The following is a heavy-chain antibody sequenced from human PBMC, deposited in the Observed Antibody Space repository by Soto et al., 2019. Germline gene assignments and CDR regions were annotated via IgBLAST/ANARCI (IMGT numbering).Heavy chain of an antibody. CDR3: ARGETQQQRDY. CDR1: GDSISSSNW. CDR2: IHHSGST. D-gene: IGHD6-25*01. V-gene: IGHV4-4*02. J-gene: IGHJ4*02. Sequence: QVHLQESGPGLVKPSGTLSLTCAVSGDSISSSNWWSWVRQSPGKGLEWIGEIHHSGSTKYNPSLKSRVIMSVDKSKNQFFLKLTSVTAADTALYFCARGETQQQRDYWGQGTLVTVSS.